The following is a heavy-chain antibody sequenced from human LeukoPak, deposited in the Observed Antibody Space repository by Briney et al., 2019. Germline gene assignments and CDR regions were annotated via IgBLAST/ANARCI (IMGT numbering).Heavy chain of an antibody. CDR1: GYTFTSHW. Sequence: ASVKVSCKASGYTFTSHWMHWARQAPGQGLEWMGIINPSGGSTSYTQKFQGRVTMTRDTSTSTVYMELSTLRSEDTAVYYCARPRDSHSTGYPDYWGQGTLVTVSS. CDR3: ARPRDSHSTGYPDY. V-gene: IGHV1-46*01. D-gene: IGHD3-22*01. CDR2: INPSGGST. J-gene: IGHJ4*02.